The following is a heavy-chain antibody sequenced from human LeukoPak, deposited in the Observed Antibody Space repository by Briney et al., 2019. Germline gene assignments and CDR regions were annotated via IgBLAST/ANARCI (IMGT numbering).Heavy chain of an antibody. D-gene: IGHD1-26*01. CDR3: ARDNAGLVKHLDAFDL. CDR2: IWNDGSNT. V-gene: IGHV3-33*01. Sequence: GGSLRLSCAAPGFIFSDYGMHWVRQAPGKGLEWVAVIWNDGSNTYYGDSVKGLFTISRDNSKNTVYLQMNSLRAEDTAVYYCARDNAGLVKHLDAFDLWGQGTMVTVAS. J-gene: IGHJ3*01. CDR1: GFIFSDYG.